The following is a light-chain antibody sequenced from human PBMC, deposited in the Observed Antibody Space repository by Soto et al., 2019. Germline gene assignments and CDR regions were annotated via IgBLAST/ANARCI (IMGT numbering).Light chain of an antibody. V-gene: IGKV3-15*01. Sequence: EIVMTQSPATLSVSPGERATLSCRASQSVSSNLAWYQQKPGQAPRLLIYGASTRATGTPVRFSGSGSGTEFTLTISSLQSEDFAVYYCQQYNNWPRTFGQGTKVEIK. CDR3: QQYNNWPRT. CDR1: QSVSSN. CDR2: GAS. J-gene: IGKJ1*01.